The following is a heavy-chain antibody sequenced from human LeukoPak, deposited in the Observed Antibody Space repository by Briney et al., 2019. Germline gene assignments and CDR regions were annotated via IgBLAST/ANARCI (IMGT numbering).Heavy chain of an antibody. CDR2: IYHTGTT. CDR1: GYSISSDYY. Sequence: PSETLSLTCTVSGYSISSDYYWGWIRQPPGKGLEWVGSIYHTGTTYYNPSLKSRVTISVDTSKNQFSLKLSSVTATDTAVYYCARDRDEVVPAALGYYYYYYMDVWGKGTTVTISS. D-gene: IGHD2-2*01. V-gene: IGHV4-38-2*02. J-gene: IGHJ6*03. CDR3: ARDRDEVVPAALGYYYYYYMDV.